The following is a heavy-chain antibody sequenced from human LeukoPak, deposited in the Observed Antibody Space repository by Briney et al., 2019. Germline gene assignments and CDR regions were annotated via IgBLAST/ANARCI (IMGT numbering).Heavy chain of an antibody. CDR3: ARALYSSSWSLNWFDP. CDR1: GYTFTMYY. D-gene: IGHD6-13*01. V-gene: IGHV1-46*01. J-gene: IGHJ5*02. CDR2: INPSDGAT. Sequence: WASVKVSCKASGYTFTMYYIHWVRQAPGQGLEWMGMINPSDGATTYAQRFQGRVTMTRDMSTTTVYMDLRSLRSEDTAVYFCARALYSSSWSLNWFDPWGQGTLVTVSS.